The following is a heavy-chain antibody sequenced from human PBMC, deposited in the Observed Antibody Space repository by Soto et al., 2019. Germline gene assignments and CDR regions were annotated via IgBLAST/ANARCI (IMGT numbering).Heavy chain of an antibody. J-gene: IGHJ4*02. CDR2: ISGSGGST. Sequence: EVQLLESGGGLVQPGGSLRLSCAASGFTFSSYDMRWVRQAPGRGLEWVSAISGSGGSTYYADSVKGRFTISRDNSKHSVYSQMNTQRADYTAVYYCAKGDSIIYYWGQRTLVTVSS. D-gene: IGHD2-21*02. V-gene: IGHV3-23*01. CDR1: GFTFSSYD. CDR3: AKGDSIIYY.